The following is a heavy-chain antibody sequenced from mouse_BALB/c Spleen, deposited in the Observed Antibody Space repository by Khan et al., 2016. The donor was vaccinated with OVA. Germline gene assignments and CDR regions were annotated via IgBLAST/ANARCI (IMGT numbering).Heavy chain of an antibody. CDR1: GYSFTSYW. Sequence: VQLQQSGTVLARPGASVKMSCKASGYSFTSYWMHWVKQRPGLGLEWIGAIYPGISDTRYNQKFKGKAKLTAVTSATTAYMELSSLTNEDSAVYYCTRSYASYYFDNWGQGTLLTVSS. CDR3: TRSYASYYFDN. D-gene: IGHD1-1*02. V-gene: IGHV1-5*01. J-gene: IGHJ2*01. CDR2: IYPGISDT.